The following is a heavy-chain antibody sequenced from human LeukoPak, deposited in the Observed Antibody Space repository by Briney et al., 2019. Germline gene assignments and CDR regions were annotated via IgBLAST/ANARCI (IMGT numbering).Heavy chain of an antibody. J-gene: IGHJ1*01. CDR3: ARVARNYDFWSGYWRPIDH. CDR2: IKQDGSEK. D-gene: IGHD3-3*01. V-gene: IGHV3-7*01. Sequence: PGGSLRLSCAASGFTFSSYWMSWVRQAPGKGLEWVANIKQDGSEKYYVDSVKGRFTISRDNAKNSLYLQMNSLRAEDTAVYYCARVARNYDFWSGYWRPIDHWGQGTLVTVSS. CDR1: GFTFSSYW.